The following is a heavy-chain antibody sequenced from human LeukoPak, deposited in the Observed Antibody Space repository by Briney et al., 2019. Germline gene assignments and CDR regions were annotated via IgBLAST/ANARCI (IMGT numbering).Heavy chain of an antibody. Sequence: SGPTLVNPTQTLTLTCTFSGFSLSTSGVGVGWIRQPPGRALEWLALIYWNDDKRYSPSLKSRLTITKDTSKNQVVLTMTNMDPVGTATYYCAHSLRFLEWSYFDIWGQGTMVTVSS. CDR3: AHSLRFLEWSYFDI. D-gene: IGHD3-3*01. CDR1: GFSLSTSGVG. J-gene: IGHJ3*02. V-gene: IGHV2-5*01. CDR2: IYWNDDK.